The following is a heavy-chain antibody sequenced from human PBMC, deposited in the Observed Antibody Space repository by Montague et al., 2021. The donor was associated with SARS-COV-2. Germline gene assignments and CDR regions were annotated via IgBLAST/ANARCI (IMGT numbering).Heavy chain of an antibody. V-gene: IGHV3-66*01. CDR3: WARARYYYDMDV. Sequence: SLRLSCAASGFTVRSNYMSWVRQAPGKGLEWVSVIYSGDSTYYADPAKGRFTISKDNTKSTPYLQMNSLRAEDTADYYCWARARYYYDMDVWGQGTTVTVSS. CDR1: GFTVRSNY. J-gene: IGHJ6*02. CDR2: IYSGDST.